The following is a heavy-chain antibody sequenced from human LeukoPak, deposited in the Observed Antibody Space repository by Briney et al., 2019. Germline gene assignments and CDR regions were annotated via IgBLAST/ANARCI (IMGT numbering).Heavy chain of an antibody. CDR1: GYTFTSYY. Sequence: ASVKVSCKASGYTFTSYYMHWVRQAPGQGLEWMGIINPSGGSTSYAQKFQGRVTMTRDTSTSTVYMELSSLRSEDTAVYYCARRLGDGDYVYYSDYWGQGTLVTVSS. J-gene: IGHJ4*02. CDR3: ARRLGDGDYVYYSDY. CDR2: INPSGGST. V-gene: IGHV1-46*01. D-gene: IGHD4-17*01.